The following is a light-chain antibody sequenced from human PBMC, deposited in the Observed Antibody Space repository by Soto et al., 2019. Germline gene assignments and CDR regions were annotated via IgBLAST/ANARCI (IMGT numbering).Light chain of an antibody. J-gene: IGKJ1*01. CDR1: QSVLYCSNNKTY. CDR2: WAS. V-gene: IGKV4-1*01. Sequence: PVASLKESSTIHCKSRQSVLYCSNNKTYLAWYQQKPGQPPKLLIYWASTRESGVPDRFSGSGSGTDFTLTIISLQAEDVAVYYCQQYYIPLWTFGQ. CDR3: QQYYIPLWT.